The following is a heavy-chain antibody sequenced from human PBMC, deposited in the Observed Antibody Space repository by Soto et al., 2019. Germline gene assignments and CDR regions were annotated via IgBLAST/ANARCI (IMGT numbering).Heavy chain of an antibody. CDR1: GGSISSYY. V-gene: IGHV4-59*01. CDR3: ARTYHYDSSGHTAFAY. D-gene: IGHD3-22*01. J-gene: IGHJ4*02. Sequence: QVQLQESGPGLVKPSETLSLTCTVSGGSISSYYWSWIRQPPGKGLEWIGYIYYSGSTNYNPSLKSRVTISVDTSKNQFSLKLSSVTAADTAVYYCARTYHYDSSGHTAFAYWGQGTLVTVSS. CDR2: IYYSGST.